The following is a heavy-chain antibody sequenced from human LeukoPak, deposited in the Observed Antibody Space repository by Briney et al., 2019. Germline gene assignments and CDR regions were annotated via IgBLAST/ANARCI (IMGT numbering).Heavy chain of an antibody. Sequence: GGSLRLSCTASGFSFGDYAMSWVRQAPGKGLEWVGFIRSKLYGGTTQYAASVKGRFTISRDDSKSIAYLQMNSLKTEDTAVYYFTRLFSESSIWALDYWGQGSLVTVSS. V-gene: IGHV3-49*04. CDR1: GFSFGDYA. D-gene: IGHD3-3*02. J-gene: IGHJ4*02. CDR3: TRLFSESSIWALDY. CDR2: IRSKLYGGTT.